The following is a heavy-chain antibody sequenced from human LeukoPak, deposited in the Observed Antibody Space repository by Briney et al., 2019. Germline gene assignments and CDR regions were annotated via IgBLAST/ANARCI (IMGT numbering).Heavy chain of an antibody. CDR3: ARTVTTRLFYFDY. Sequence: ASVKVSCKASGYSFNKYAMNWVRQVPGKGLEWMGWFNTKTEKTTYAQAFTGRFVFSLDTSVSTAYLQIDSLQADDTAVYYCARTVTTRLFYFDYWGQGSLVTVSS. J-gene: IGHJ4*02. CDR2: FNTKTEKT. CDR1: GYSFNKYA. V-gene: IGHV7-4-1*01. D-gene: IGHD4-11*01.